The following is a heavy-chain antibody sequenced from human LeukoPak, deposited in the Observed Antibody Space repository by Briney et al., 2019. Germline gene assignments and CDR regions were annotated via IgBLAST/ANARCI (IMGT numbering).Heavy chain of an antibody. J-gene: IGHJ4*02. CDR1: GFTLGDYA. CDR3: ARHVVAVGFDY. D-gene: IGHD3-22*01. CDR2: ISYYGSNE. V-gene: IGHV3-30*04. Sequence: GGSLRLSCTASGFTLGDYAMSWVRQAPGKGREWVGIISYYGSNEYYADSVKGRFTISRDNSKNTLYLQMNSLRAADTAVYYCARHVVAVGFDYWGQGTLVSVSS.